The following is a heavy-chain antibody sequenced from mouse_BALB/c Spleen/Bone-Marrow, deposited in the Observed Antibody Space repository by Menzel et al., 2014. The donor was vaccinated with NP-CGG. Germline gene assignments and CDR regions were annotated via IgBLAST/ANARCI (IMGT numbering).Heavy chain of an antibody. D-gene: IGHD4-1*01. CDR3: VRNWDPY. J-gene: IGHJ2*01. CDR2: IYPGSGNT. Sequence: VQRVESGPELVKPGASVKISCKISGYTFTDYYINWVKQKPGQGLEWIGWIYPGSGNTKYNEKFKGKATLTVDTSSSTAYMQLSSLTTEDTAVYFCVRNWDPYWGQGTTLTGSS. V-gene: IGHV1-84*02. CDR1: GYTFTDYY.